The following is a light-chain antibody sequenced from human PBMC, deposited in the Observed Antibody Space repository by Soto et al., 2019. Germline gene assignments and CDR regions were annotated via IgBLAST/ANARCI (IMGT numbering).Light chain of an antibody. Sequence: QSALTQPPSASGPPGQRGTISCSGGSSNIGSNFVYWYQQLPGTAPKLVIYANDQRPSGVPDRISGSKSGTSASLASSGLRSEDEADYYGAAWDDSLGGRYVFGTGTKLTVL. CDR2: AND. CDR3: AAWDDSLGGRYV. CDR1: SSNIGSNF. J-gene: IGLJ1*01. V-gene: IGLV1-47*02.